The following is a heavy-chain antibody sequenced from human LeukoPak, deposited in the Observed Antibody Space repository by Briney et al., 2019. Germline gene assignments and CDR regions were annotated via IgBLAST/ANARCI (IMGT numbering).Heavy chain of an antibody. V-gene: IGHV1-18*01. CDR2: NTTYSGNT. J-gene: IGHJ4*02. CDR1: GYTFTGYD. Sequence: ASVKVSCRASGYTFTGYDISWVRRPPARGLVERRWNTTYSGNTNFAQKVQHRVTMNTDTSTSTAYMELRSLRSDDTAVYYCARCILATCPYRPSFAFWGQGTLVTVSS. CDR3: ARCILATCPYRPSFAF. D-gene: IGHD3-3*02.